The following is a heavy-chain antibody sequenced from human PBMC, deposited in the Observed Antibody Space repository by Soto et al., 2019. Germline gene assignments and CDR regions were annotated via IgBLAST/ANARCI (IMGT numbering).Heavy chain of an antibody. CDR2: ISAYNGNI. D-gene: IGHD2-21*02. Sequence: QVQLVQSGAEVKKPGASVKVSCKASGYTFTNYGISWVRQAPGQGLEWMGWISAYNGNINYAQKLQGRVTMTTDTSTSTAYMELRSLRYDDTAMYYCASSYCGGNCYSNLPLDSYSYGMDVWGQGTTVTVSS. J-gene: IGHJ6*02. CDR3: ASSYCGGNCYSNLPLDSYSYGMDV. CDR1: GYTFTNYG. V-gene: IGHV1-18*01.